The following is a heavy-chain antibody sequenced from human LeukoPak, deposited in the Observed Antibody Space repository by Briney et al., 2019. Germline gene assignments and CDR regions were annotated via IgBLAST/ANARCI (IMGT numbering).Heavy chain of an antibody. D-gene: IGHD2-15*01. CDR3: ARAGGVVVAAPGSGDFDC. Sequence: PSETLSLTCTVSGGSISSGDYYWSWIRQPAGKGLEWIGHIYISGSTNYNPSLKSRVTISVDTSKNQFSLKLTSVTAADTAVYYFARAGGVVVAAPGSGDFDCWGQGTLVTVSS. V-gene: IGHV4-61*09. CDR1: GGSISSGDYY. CDR2: IYISGST. J-gene: IGHJ4*02.